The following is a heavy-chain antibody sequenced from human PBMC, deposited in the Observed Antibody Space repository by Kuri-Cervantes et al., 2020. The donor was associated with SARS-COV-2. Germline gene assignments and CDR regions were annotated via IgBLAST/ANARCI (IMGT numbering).Heavy chain of an antibody. V-gene: IGHV4-61*01. D-gene: IGHD1-26*01. CDR2: IYYSGST. CDR3: ADWELLQL. J-gene: IGHJ4*02. CDR1: GGSISSGSYY. Sequence: GSLRLSCTVSGGSISSGSYYWSWIRQPPGKGLEWIGYIYYSGSTNYNPSLKSRVTISVDTSKNQFSLKLSTVTAADTAVYYCADWELLQLWGQGTLVTVSS.